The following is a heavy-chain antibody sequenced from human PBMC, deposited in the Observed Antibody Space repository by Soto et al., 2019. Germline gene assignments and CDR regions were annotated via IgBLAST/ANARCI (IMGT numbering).Heavy chain of an antibody. D-gene: IGHD1-1*01. V-gene: IGHV4-4*02. CDR1: GGSISSSNW. J-gene: IGHJ4*02. Sequence: QVQLQESGPGLVKPSGTLSLTCAVSGGSISSSNWWRWVRQPPGKGLEWIGEVYRSGSTNYNPSLKTRATISVDMSKNQFSLKLSAVTAADTAVYYCAITVRGRVQLVERLIDYWGQGNLVTVSS. CDR2: VYRSGST. CDR3: AITVRGRVQLVERLIDY.